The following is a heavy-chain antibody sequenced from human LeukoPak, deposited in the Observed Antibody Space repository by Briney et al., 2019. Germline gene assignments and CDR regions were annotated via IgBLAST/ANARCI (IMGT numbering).Heavy chain of an antibody. CDR2: IIPILGIA. CDR3: AKAADSSSWYSRPAFDI. V-gene: IGHV1-69*04. D-gene: IGHD6-13*01. J-gene: IGHJ3*02. CDR1: GGTFSSYA. Sequence: GASVKVSCKASGGTFSSYAISWVRQAPGQGLEWMGRIIPILGIANYAQKFQGRVTISADKSTSITADKSTSTAYMELSSLRSEDTAVYYCAKAADSSSWYSRPAFDIWGQGSMVTVSS.